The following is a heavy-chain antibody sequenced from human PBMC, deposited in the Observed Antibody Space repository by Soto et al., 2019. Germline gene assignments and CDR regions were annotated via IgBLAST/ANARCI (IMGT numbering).Heavy chain of an antibody. D-gene: IGHD1-26*01. Sequence: EVQMVASGGGLVQPGGSLRLSCAASGFTFSVYRMSWVRQAPGEGLEWVAKIDQDGSERDYVGSVKGRFTVSRDNAKNSLFLQMNSLGVDDTAVYYCARDWDKWGQGTLVTVSS. CDR1: GFTFSVYR. V-gene: IGHV3-7*01. CDR3: ARDWDK. J-gene: IGHJ4*02. CDR2: IDQDGSER.